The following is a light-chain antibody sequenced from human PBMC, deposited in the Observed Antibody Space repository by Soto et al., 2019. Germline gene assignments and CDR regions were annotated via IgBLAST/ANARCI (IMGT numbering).Light chain of an antibody. CDR1: QSVSSSY. Sequence: EIGLTQSPGPLSSSPGERTTLSCRASQSVSSSYLAWYQQKPGQAPRLLSYGASSRATGIHDRFSGSGSGTDFTLTISRLEPEDFAVYYFQQYGSSPWTFGQGTKVEIK. CDR3: QQYGSSPWT. J-gene: IGKJ1*01. V-gene: IGKV3-20*01. CDR2: GAS.